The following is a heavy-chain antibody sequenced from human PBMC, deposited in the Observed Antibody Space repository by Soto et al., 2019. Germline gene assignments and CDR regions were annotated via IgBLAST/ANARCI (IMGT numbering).Heavy chain of an antibody. D-gene: IGHD6-6*01. CDR1: GCTFSSYA. CDR3: AKAPYSRSSTTFDY. V-gene: IGHV3-23*01. CDR2: ISGSGGRT. Sequence: EVQLLESGGGLVQPGGSLRLSCAASGCTFSSYAMSWVRQAPGKGLEWVSAISGSGGRTYYADSVKGRFTISRDNSKNTLYLKMNSLRAEDTSVDYCAKAPYSRSSTTFDYWGQGTLVTVSS. J-gene: IGHJ4*02.